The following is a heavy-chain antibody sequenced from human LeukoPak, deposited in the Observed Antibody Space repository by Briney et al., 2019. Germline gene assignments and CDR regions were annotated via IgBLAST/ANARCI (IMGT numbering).Heavy chain of an antibody. CDR3: TRMTTGHDY. CDR1: GVSFNDYF. V-gene: IGHV4-34*01. J-gene: IGHJ4*02. D-gene: IGHD4-17*01. Sequence: SETLSLTCAVSGVSFNDYFWSWVRQTPGKGVEWIGEINHSGYTNDSPSLMSRVTLSIDTSRKQFSLNVRSVTVADTGIYYCTRMTTGHDYWGQGTLVTVSS. CDR2: INHSGYT.